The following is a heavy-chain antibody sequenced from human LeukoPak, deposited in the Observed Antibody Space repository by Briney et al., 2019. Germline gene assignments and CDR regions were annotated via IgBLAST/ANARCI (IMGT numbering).Heavy chain of an antibody. CDR3: ARDRGITMVRGVIKNYYYMDV. CDR2: IYYSGST. Sequence: SETLSLTCTVSGGSISSYYWSWIRQPPGKGLEWIGYIYYSGSTNYNPSLKSRVTISVDTSKNQFSLKLSSVTAADTAVYYCARDRGITMVRGVIKNYYYMDVWGKGTTVTISS. V-gene: IGHV4-59*01. D-gene: IGHD3-10*01. CDR1: GGSISSYY. J-gene: IGHJ6*03.